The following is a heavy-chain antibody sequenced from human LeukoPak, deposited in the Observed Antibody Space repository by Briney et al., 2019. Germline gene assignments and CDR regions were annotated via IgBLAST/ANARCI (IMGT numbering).Heavy chain of an antibody. D-gene: IGHD3/OR15-3a*01. J-gene: IGHJ4*02. Sequence: PGGSLRLSCAASGFTFSADAMNWVRQAPGKGLEWVANINVDGSEKYYVDSVKGRFTISRDNAKNSLYLQMNSLTVEDTAVYYCARDDGFSCYSYWGQGTLVTVSS. CDR2: INVDGSEK. V-gene: IGHV3-7*01. CDR1: GFTFSADA. CDR3: ARDDGFSCYSY.